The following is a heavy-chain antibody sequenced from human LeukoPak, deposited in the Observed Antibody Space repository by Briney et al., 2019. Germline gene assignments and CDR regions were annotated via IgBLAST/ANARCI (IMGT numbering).Heavy chain of an antibody. CDR3: ARGQSDYYDSSGYLVY. CDR2: IIPIFGTA. CDR1: GGTFSSYA. J-gene: IGHJ4*02. D-gene: IGHD3-22*01. V-gene: IGHV1-69*13. Sequence: GASVKVSCKASGGTFSSYAISWVRQAPGQGLEWMGGIIPIFGTANYAQKFQGRVTITADESTSTAYMELSSLRSEDTAVYYCARGQSDYYDSSGYLVYWGQGTLVTVSS.